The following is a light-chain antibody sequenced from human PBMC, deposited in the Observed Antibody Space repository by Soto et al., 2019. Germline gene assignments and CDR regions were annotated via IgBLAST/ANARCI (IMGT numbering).Light chain of an antibody. CDR1: SSDVGGYNY. CDR2: DVS. J-gene: IGLJ1*01. CDR3: CSDAGSYTDV. Sequence: QSVLTQPRSVSGSPGQSVTISCTGTSSDVGGYNYVSWYQQHPGKAPKLMIYDVSKRPSGVPDRFSGSKSGNTASLTISGLQAEDEADDYCCSDAGSYTDVFGTGTKVTVL. V-gene: IGLV2-11*01.